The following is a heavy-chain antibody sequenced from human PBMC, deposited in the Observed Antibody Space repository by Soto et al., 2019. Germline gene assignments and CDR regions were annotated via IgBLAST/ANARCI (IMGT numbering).Heavy chain of an antibody. Sequence: GGSLRLSCAASGFTFSSYSMNWVRQAPGKGLEWVSSISSSISYIYYADSVKGRFTISRDNAKNSLYLQMNSLRAEDTAVYYCARGYSYGKKGFDYWGQGTLVTVSS. V-gene: IGHV3-21*01. D-gene: IGHD5-18*01. CDR1: GFTFSSYS. J-gene: IGHJ4*02. CDR3: ARGYSYGKKGFDY. CDR2: ISSSISYI.